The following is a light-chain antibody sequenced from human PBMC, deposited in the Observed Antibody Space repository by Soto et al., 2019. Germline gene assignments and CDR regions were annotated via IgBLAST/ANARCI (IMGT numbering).Light chain of an antibody. CDR2: DAS. J-gene: IGKJ4*01. Sequence: DIQMSQSPSSLSASVGDGVTITCQASQDITNYLNWYQHKPGKPPKLLIYDASNLETGVPSRFSGSGSGTAVTFTISGLQPEDIATYYCQQYDNLPFGFGGGTKVEIK. V-gene: IGKV1-33*01. CDR3: QQYDNLPFG. CDR1: QDITNY.